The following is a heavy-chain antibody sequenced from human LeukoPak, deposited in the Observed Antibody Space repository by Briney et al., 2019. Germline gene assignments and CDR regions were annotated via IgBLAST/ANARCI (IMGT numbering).Heavy chain of an antibody. CDR2: ISWKSGSI. V-gene: IGHV3-9*01. D-gene: IGHD3-9*01. CDR1: GFTFDDYA. J-gene: IGHJ4*02. Sequence: GGSLRLSCAASGFTFDDYAMHRVRQAPGKGLEWVSGISWKSGSIGYAESVKGRVTISRDNSKNTLFLQMNSLRPEDTAVYYCARGPDYDILADYFDYWGQGTLVTVSS. CDR3: ARGPDYDILADYFDY.